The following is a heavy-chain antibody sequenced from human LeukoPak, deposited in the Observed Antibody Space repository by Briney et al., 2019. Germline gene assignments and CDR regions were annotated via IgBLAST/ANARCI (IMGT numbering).Heavy chain of an antibody. J-gene: IGHJ4*02. V-gene: IGHV4-39*01. CDR1: GGSISSSSYY. CDR2: IYYSGST. CDR3: ARRRKNYDILTGYFDY. Sequence: PSETLSLTCTVSGGSISSSSYYWGWIRQPPGKGLEWIGSIYYSGSTYYNPSLKSRVIISVDTSKNQFSLKLSSVTAADTAVYYCARRRKNYDILTGYFDYWGQGTLVTVSS. D-gene: IGHD3-9*01.